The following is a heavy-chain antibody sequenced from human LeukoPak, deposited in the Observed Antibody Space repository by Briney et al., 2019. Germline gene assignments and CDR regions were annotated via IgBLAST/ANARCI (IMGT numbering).Heavy chain of an antibody. CDR3: AKVDWNYESFDY. J-gene: IGHJ4*02. CDR2: ISSSGGST. D-gene: IGHD1-7*01. Sequence: GGSLRLSCAASGFTFSSYAMSWVRQAPGKGLEWVSAISSSGGSTYYADSVKGRFTISRDNSKNTLYLQMNSLRAEDTAVYYCAKVDWNYESFDYWGQGTLVTVSS. V-gene: IGHV3-23*01. CDR1: GFTFSSYA.